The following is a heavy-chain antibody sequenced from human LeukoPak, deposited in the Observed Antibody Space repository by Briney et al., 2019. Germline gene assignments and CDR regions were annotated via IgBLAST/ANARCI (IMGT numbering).Heavy chain of an antibody. CDR1: GFTFSSYA. CDR3: AKVTYYYDSSGYYDLYYFDY. V-gene: IGHV3-23*01. CDR2: ISGSGGST. J-gene: IGHJ4*02. D-gene: IGHD3-22*01. Sequence: PGGSLRLSCAASGFTFSSYAMSWVRQAPGKGLEWVSAISGSGGSTHYADSVKGRFTISRDNSKNTLYLQMNSLRAEDTAVYYCAKVTYYYDSSGYYDLYYFDYWGQGTLVTVSS.